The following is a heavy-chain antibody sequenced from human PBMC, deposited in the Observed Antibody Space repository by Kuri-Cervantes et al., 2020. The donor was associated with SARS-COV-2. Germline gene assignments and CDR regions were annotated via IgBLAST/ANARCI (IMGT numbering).Heavy chain of an antibody. CDR2: IPYDGITK. J-gene: IGHJ6*02. V-gene: IGHV3-30-3*01. CDR1: GFSFNSFA. CDR3: ARDNTYYDSSGYYYYYYYGVDV. D-gene: IGHD3-22*01. Sequence: GGSLRLSCAASGFSFNSFAMHWVRQAPGKGLEWVATIPYDGITKYYADSVKGRFTISRDNSKNTLYLQMNSLTAEDPAVYFCARDNTYYDSSGYYYYYYYGVDVWGQGPTVTVSS.